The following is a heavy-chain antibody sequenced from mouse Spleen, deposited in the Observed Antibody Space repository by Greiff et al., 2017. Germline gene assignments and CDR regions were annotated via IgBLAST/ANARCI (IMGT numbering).Heavy chain of an antibody. V-gene: IGHV1-82*01. D-gene: IGHD1-1*01. Sequence: VKLMESGPELVKPGASVKISCKASGYAFSSSWMNWVKQRPGKGLEWIGRIYPGDGDTNYNGKFKGKATLTADKSSSTAYMQLSSLTSEDSAVYFCARSYNYWGQGTLVTVSA. CDR2: IYPGDGDT. CDR1: GYAFSSSW. CDR3: ARSYNY. J-gene: IGHJ3*01.